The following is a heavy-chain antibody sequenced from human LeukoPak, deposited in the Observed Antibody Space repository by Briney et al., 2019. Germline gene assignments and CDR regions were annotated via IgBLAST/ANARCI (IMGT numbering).Heavy chain of an antibody. CDR1: GGSISSYY. CDR2: IYYSGST. Sequence: PSETLSLTCTVSGGSISSYYWSWIRQPPGKGLEWIGYIYYSGSTDYNPSLKSRATISVDTSKNQFSLKLSSVTAADTAVYYCARRETNNYYGSGSYLYWGQGTLVTVSS. J-gene: IGHJ4*02. CDR3: ARRETNNYYGSGSYLY. D-gene: IGHD3-10*01. V-gene: IGHV4-59*08.